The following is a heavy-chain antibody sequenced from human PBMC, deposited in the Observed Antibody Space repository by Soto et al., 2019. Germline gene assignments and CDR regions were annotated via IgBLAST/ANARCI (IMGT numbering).Heavy chain of an antibody. D-gene: IGHD3-16*02. J-gene: IGHJ4*02. CDR1: GFTFSSYS. Sequence: PGGSLRLSCAASGFTFSSYSMNWVRQAPGKGLEWVSSISSSSSYIYYADSVKGRFTISRDNAKNSLYLQMNSLRAEDTAAYYCARDRKGTFGGVIVPSFDYWGQGTLVTVSS. CDR3: ARDRKGTFGGVIVPSFDY. CDR2: ISSSSSYI. V-gene: IGHV3-21*01.